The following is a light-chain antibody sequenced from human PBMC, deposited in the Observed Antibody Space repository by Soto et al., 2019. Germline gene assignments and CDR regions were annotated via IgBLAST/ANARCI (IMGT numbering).Light chain of an antibody. CDR3: QQSYNTPIT. CDR2: AAS. CDR1: QSISSY. J-gene: IGKJ3*01. Sequence: DIQMTQSPSSLSASLGDRVTISCRASQSISSYVNWYQQKPGKAPKLLIYAASSLQSVVPSRFSGIGSGTDFALAISSRQPDDFATYYCQQSYNTPITFGPGTKVDIK. V-gene: IGKV1-39*01.